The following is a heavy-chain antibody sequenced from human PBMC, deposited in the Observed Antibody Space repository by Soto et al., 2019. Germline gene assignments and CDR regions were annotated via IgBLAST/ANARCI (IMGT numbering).Heavy chain of an antibody. D-gene: IGHD2-15*01. CDR2: IIPIFGTA. CDR1: GGTFSSYA. J-gene: IGHJ6*02. CDR3: ARDSNSGWGMDV. Sequence: QVQLVQSGAEVKKPGSSVKVSCKASGGTFSSYAISWVRQAPGQGLEWMGGIIPIFGTANYAQKFQGRVTITSEESTSTAYMELSGLSSADTAVYYCARDSNSGWGMDVWGQGTTVTVSS. V-gene: IGHV1-69*01.